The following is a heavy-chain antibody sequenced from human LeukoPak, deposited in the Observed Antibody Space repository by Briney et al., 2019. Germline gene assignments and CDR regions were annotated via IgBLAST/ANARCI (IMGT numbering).Heavy chain of an antibody. J-gene: IGHJ4*02. D-gene: IGHD5-24*01. CDR3: AREEMAYFDY. CDR1: GGSISSGGYY. CDR2: IYHSGST. V-gene: IGHV4-30-2*01. Sequence: SETLSPTCTVSGGSISSGGYYWSWVRQPPGKGLEWIGYIYHSGSTYYNPSLKSRVTISVDRSKNQFSLKLSSVTAADTAVYYCAREEMAYFDYWGQGTLVTVSS.